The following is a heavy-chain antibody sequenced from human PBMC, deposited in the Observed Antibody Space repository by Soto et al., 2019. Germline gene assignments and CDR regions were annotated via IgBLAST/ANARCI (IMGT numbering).Heavy chain of an antibody. CDR3: ARLLFGVEGWFDP. CDR2: IYYSGST. D-gene: IGHD3-3*01. Sequence: PSETLSLTCTVSGGSISSGGYYWSWIRQHPGKGLEWIGCIYYSGSTYYNPSLKSRVTISVDTSKNQFSLKLSSVTAADTAVYYCARLLFGVEGWFDPWGQGTLVTVSS. CDR1: GGSISSGGYY. J-gene: IGHJ5*02. V-gene: IGHV4-39*01.